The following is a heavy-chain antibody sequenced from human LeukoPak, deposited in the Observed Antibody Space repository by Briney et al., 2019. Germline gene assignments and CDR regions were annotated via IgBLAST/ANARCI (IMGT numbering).Heavy chain of an antibody. CDR3: ARARVGDPTDY. CDR2: VHGDGNNI. Sequence: GGSLRLSCAASGFPFSSYAIYWVRQAPGKGLVWVSRVHGDGNNIGYADSVKGRFTIFRDNAKNTLYLQMNSLRPDGTAVYYCARARVGDPTDYWGQGTLVTVSS. V-gene: IGHV3-74*01. J-gene: IGHJ4*02. CDR1: GFPFSSYA. D-gene: IGHD1-26*01.